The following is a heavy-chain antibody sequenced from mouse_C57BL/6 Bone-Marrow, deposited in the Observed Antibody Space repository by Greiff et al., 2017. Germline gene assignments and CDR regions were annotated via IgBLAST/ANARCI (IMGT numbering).Heavy chain of an antibody. CDR3: ARWGNPYYFDY. CDR2: FYPRSGNT. J-gene: IGHJ2*01. V-gene: IGHV1-81*01. CDR1: GYTFTSYG. D-gene: IGHD2-1*01. Sequence: QVQLQQSGAELARPGASVTLSCKASGYTFTSYGISWVKQRTGQGLEWIGEFYPRSGNTYYNEKFKGKATLTADNSSSTAYMELRSLTSEDAAVYFCARWGNPYYFDYWGQGTTLTVSS.